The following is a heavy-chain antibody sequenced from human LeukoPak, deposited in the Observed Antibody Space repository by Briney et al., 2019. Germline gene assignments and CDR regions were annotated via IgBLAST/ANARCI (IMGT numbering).Heavy chain of an antibody. V-gene: IGHV3-7*01. J-gene: IGHJ4*02. D-gene: IGHD3-10*01. Sequence: QPGGSLRLSCAASGFTVSSNYMSWVRQAPGKGLEWVANIKQDGSEKYYVDSVKGRFTISRDNAKNSLYLQMNSLRAEDTAVYYCAREDRYGSGIYEPSDYWGQGTLVTVSS. CDR3: AREDRYGSGIYEPSDY. CDR1: GFTVSSNY. CDR2: IKQDGSEK.